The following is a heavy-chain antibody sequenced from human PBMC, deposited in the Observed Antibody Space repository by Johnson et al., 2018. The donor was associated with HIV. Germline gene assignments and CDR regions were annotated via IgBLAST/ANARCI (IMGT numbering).Heavy chain of an antibody. D-gene: IGHD2-15*01. Sequence: VQLVESGGGLVQPGGSLRLSCAASGFTFSSYWMGWVRQAPGKGLEWVANIKQDGSEKYYVDSVKGRFTISRDNSKNTLYVQMNSLRGEDTAVYYCAKGQVVVAATSAFDIWGQGTMVTVSS. CDR2: IKQDGSEK. CDR1: GFTFSSYW. CDR3: AKGQVVVAATSAFDI. V-gene: IGHV3-7*02. J-gene: IGHJ3*02.